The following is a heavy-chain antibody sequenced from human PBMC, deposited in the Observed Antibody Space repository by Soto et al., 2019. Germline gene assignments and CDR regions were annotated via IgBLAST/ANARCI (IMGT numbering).Heavy chain of an antibody. J-gene: IGHJ4*02. Sequence: PGGSLRLSCAAYGFTFSSYAMCWVRQAPGKGLECVSAISGGGETTYYADSVKGRFTISRDNSKNTLYLQMNSLRAEDTAVYYCAFNSGSGSYYFDYWGQGTLVTVSS. V-gene: IGHV3-23*01. CDR1: GFTFSSYA. D-gene: IGHD3-10*01. CDR3: AFNSGSGSYYFDY. CDR2: ISGGGETT.